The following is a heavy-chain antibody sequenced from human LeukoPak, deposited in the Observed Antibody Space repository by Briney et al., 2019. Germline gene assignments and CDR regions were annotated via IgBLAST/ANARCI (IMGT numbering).Heavy chain of an antibody. CDR3: AKGGITMVRGVQSLDY. D-gene: IGHD3-10*01. J-gene: IGHJ4*02. V-gene: IGHV3-30*18. Sequence: PGGSLRLSCAASGFTFSSYGMHWVRQAPGKGLEWVAVISYDGSNKYYADSVKGRFTISRDNSKNTLYLQMNSLRAEDTAVYYCAKGGITMVRGVQSLDYWGQGTLVTVSS. CDR1: GFTFSSYG. CDR2: ISYDGSNK.